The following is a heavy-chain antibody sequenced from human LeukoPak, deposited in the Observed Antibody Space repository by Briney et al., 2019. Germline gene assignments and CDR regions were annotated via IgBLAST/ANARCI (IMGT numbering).Heavy chain of an antibody. Sequence: GGSLRLSCAASGFTFSDYYMSWIRQAPGKGLEWVSYISSGSPIYYSDSVKGRFTISRDNAKNSLYLQMNSLRAEDTAVYYCARGRSTHRYWGQGTLVTVSS. D-gene: IGHD6-13*01. V-gene: IGHV3-11*01. J-gene: IGHJ4*02. CDR3: ARGRSTHRY. CDR1: GFTFSDYY. CDR2: ISSGSPI.